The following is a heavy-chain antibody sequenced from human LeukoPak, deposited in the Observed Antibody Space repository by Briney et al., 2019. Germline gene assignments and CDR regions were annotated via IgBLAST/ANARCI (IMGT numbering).Heavy chain of an antibody. J-gene: IGHJ4*02. D-gene: IGHD5-18*01. V-gene: IGHV4-59*01. Sequence: SETLSLTCTVSGGSISSYYWSWIRQPPGKGLEWIGYIYYSGSTNYNPSLKSRVTISVDTSKNQFSLKLSSVTAADTAVYYCARDYTAMAKGIDYWGQGTLVTVSS. CDR1: GGSISSYY. CDR2: IYYSGST. CDR3: ARDYTAMAKGIDY.